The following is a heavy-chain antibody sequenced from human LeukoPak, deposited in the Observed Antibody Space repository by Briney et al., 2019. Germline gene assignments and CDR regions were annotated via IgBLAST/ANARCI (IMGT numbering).Heavy chain of an antibody. D-gene: IGHD6-19*01. J-gene: IGHJ4*02. CDR1: GFTFSSYA. CDR2: ISYDGSNK. Sequence: GGSLRLSCAASGFTFSSYAMSWVRQAPGKGLEWVAVISYDGSNKYYADSVKGRFTISRDNSKNTLYLQMNSLRAEDTAVYYCASPVAVAGPYYFDYWGQGTLVTVSS. V-gene: IGHV3-30-3*01. CDR3: ASPVAVAGPYYFDY.